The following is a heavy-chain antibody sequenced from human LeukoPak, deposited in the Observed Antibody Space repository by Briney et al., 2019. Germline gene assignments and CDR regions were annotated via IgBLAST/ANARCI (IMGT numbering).Heavy chain of an antibody. CDR1: GFTFSSYA. Sequence: TGGSLRLSCAASGFTFSSYAMNWVRQAPGKGLEWVSAISGSGGSTYYADSVKGRFTISRDNAKNTLYLQMNSLRAEDTAVYYCARDYFPWGFDYWGQGTLVTVSS. J-gene: IGHJ4*02. V-gene: IGHV3-23*01. CDR3: ARDYFPWGFDY. CDR2: ISGSGGST. D-gene: IGHD2/OR15-2a*01.